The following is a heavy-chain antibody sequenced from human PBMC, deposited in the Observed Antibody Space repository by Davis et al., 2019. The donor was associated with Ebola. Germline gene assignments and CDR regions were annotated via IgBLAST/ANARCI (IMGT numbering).Heavy chain of an antibody. V-gene: IGHV4-34*01. CDR1: GGSFSGYY. CDR3: ARGGGIRITMVRVRGMDV. CDR2: INHSGST. J-gene: IGHJ6*02. Sequence: PSETLSLTCAVYGGSFSGYYWSWIRQPPGKGLEWIGEINHSGSTNYNPSLKSRVTISVDTSKNQFSLKLSSVTAADTAVYYCARGGGIRITMVRVRGMDVWGQGTTVTVSS. D-gene: IGHD3-10*01.